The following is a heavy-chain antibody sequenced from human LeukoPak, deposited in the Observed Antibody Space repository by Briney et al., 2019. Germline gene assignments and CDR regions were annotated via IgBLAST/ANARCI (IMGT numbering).Heavy chain of an antibody. Sequence: GGSLRLSCAASGFTVSSNYMSWVRQAPGKGLEWVSVIYSGGSTYYADSVKGRFTISRDNSKNTLYLQMNSLRAEDTAVYYCASSPFGSWDYGLYMDVWGKGTTVTVSS. J-gene: IGHJ6*03. CDR2: IYSGGST. CDR1: GFTVSSNY. CDR3: ASSPFGSWDYGLYMDV. V-gene: IGHV3-53*01. D-gene: IGHD6-13*01.